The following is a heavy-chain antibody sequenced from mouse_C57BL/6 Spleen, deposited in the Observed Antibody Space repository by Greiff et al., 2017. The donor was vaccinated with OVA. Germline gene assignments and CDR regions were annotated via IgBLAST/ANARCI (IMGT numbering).Heavy chain of an antibody. D-gene: IGHD4-1*02. CDR3: ATTAPFDY. CDR2: INPSTGGT. CDR1: GYSFTGYY. Sequence: VQLQQSGPELVKPGASVKISCKASGYSFTGYYMNWVKQSPEKSLEWIGEINPSTGGTTYNQKFKAKATLTVDKSSSTAYMQLKSLTSEDSAVYYCATTAPFDYWGQGTTLTVSS. V-gene: IGHV1-42*01. J-gene: IGHJ2*01.